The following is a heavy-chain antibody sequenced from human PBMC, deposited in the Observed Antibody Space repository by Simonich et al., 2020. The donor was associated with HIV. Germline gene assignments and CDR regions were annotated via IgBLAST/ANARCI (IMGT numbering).Heavy chain of an antibody. CDR3: ARTYYYDSSGYYPYFDY. V-gene: IGHV5-51*01. D-gene: IGHD3-22*01. Sequence: EVQLVQSGAEVKKPGESLKISCKGSGYSFTSYWIGWVRQMPGKGLEWMGSIFPGDSDTRYSPAFQGQVTIPADKSISTAYLQWSSLKASDTAMYYCARTYYYDSSGYYPYFDYWGQGTLVTVSS. CDR2: IFPGDSDT. CDR1: GYSFTSYW. J-gene: IGHJ4*02.